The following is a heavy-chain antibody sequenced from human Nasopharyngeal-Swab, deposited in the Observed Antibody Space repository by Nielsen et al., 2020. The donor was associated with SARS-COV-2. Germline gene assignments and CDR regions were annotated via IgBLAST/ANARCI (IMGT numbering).Heavy chain of an antibody. Sequence: GESLKISCAASGFTFSSYAMHWVRQAPGKGLEYVSAISSNGGSTYYANSVKGRFTISRDNSKNTLYLQMGSLRAEDMAVYYCARVGRDGSYYYYYMDVWGKGTTVTVSS. CDR2: ISSNGGST. V-gene: IGHV3-64*01. D-gene: IGHD1-26*01. CDR1: GFTFSSYA. J-gene: IGHJ6*03. CDR3: ARVGRDGSYYYYYMDV.